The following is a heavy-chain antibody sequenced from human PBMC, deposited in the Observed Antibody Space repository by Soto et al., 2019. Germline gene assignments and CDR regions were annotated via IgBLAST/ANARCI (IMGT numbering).Heavy chain of an antibody. CDR1: GYTFTNYD. CDR2: MNPESRNT. V-gene: IGHV1-8*01. J-gene: IGHJ4*02. D-gene: IGHD2-2*01. Sequence: QVQLVQSGAEVKEPGASVRVSCKASGYTFTNYDINWVRQATGQGLEWMGWMNPESRNTGYAQKFQVRVTMTRDTSISTAYMELTSLRSEDTAVYYCARFVRHQLPTIDFWGQGNLVTVSS. CDR3: ARFVRHQLPTIDF.